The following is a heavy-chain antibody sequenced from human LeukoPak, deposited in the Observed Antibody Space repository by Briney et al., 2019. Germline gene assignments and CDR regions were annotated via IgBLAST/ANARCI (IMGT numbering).Heavy chain of an antibody. J-gene: IGHJ4*02. CDR2: IYYSRTT. V-gene: IGHV4-39*01. CDR3: VRHDGRSGGTMGALDS. CDR1: GGFISSGSHH. Sequence: SETLSLTCTVSGGFISSGSHHWGWFRQSPGKGLEWIGSIYYSRTTYYNPSLNSRVTISVVTSKNQFSLQLNSVTAADTAVYYCVRHDGRSGGTMGALDSWGQGSLVTVSS. D-gene: IGHD4-23*01.